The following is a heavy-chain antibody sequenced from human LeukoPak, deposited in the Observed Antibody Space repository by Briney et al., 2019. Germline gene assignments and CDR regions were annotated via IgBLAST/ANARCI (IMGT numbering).Heavy chain of an antibody. CDR1: GFTFSSYL. V-gene: IGHV3-74*01. Sequence: GGSLRLSCAASGFTFSSYLMHWVRHAPGKGLGWVSRINSDGSSTSYADSVKGRFTISRDNAKNTLYLQMNSLRAEDTAVYYCARDPWELFQYYFDYWGQGTLVTVSS. D-gene: IGHD1-26*01. CDR2: INSDGSST. J-gene: IGHJ4*02. CDR3: ARDPWELFQYYFDY.